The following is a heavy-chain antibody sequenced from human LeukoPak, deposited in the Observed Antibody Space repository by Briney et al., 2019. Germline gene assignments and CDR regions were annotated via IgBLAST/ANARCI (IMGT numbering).Heavy chain of an antibody. V-gene: IGHV3-30-3*01. J-gene: IGHJ4*02. CDR1: GFTFSSYA. Sequence: GGSLRLSCAASGFTFSSYAMHWVRQAPGKGLEWVAVISYDGSNKYYADSVKGRFTISRDNSKNTLYLQMNSLRAEDTAVYYCARSDEEAYYFDYWGQGTLVTVSS. CDR3: ARSDEEAYYFDY. CDR2: ISYDGSNK.